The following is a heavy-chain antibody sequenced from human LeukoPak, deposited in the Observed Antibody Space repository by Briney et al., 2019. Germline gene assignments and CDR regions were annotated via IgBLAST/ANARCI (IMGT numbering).Heavy chain of an antibody. V-gene: IGHV3-7*05. J-gene: IGHJ4*02. CDR2: IKQDGSEI. D-gene: IGHD6-13*01. CDR3: ARWRTSNWSEFDY. Sequence: GGSLRLSCAASGFTFSSHWVAWLRQAPEKGLEWVANIKQDGSEIYYVDSVKGRFTISRDNAKNSLYLQMNSLRAEDTAVYFCARWRTSNWSEFDYWGQGTLVTVSS. CDR1: GFTFSSHW.